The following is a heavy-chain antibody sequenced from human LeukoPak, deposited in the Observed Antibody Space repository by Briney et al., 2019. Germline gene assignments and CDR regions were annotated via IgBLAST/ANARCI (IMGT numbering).Heavy chain of an antibody. J-gene: IGHJ4*02. Sequence: GGSLRLSCAASGFTFSSYAMHWVRQALGKGLEWVAVISYDGSNKYYADSVKGRFTISRDNSKNTLYLQMNSLRAEDTAVYYCARGAVAGTYDLEYYFDYWGQGTLVTVSS. CDR2: ISYDGSNK. CDR3: ARGAVAGTYDLEYYFDY. V-gene: IGHV3-30*04. CDR1: GFTFSSYA. D-gene: IGHD6-19*01.